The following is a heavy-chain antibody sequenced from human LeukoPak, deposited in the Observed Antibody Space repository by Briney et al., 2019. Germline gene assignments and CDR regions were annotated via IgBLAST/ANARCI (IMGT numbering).Heavy chain of an antibody. D-gene: IGHD3-16*01. Sequence: GGSLRLSCAASGFTFSSYGMHWVRQAPGKGLEWVAVISYDGSNKYYADSVKGRFTISRDNSKNTLYLQMNSLRAEDTAVYYCAKGGWGLSLGDAFDIWGQGTMVTVSS. CDR2: ISYDGSNK. J-gene: IGHJ3*02. CDR1: GFTFSSYG. CDR3: AKGGWGLSLGDAFDI. V-gene: IGHV3-30*18.